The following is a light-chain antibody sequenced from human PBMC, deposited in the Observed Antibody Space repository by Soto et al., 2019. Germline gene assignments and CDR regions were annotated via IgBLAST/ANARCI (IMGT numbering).Light chain of an antibody. CDR2: EVT. CDR3: YSFTDISTSLFV. J-gene: IGLJ1*01. CDR1: SRDIGTSNL. V-gene: IGLV2-23*02. Sequence: SALTQPASVSGAPGQSVTISCTGTSRDIGTSNLVSWYQQYPGKAPKLMIYEVTKRPSGISYRFSGSKSGNTASLTISGLQPEDEADYYCYSFTDISTSLFVFGTGTKVTVL.